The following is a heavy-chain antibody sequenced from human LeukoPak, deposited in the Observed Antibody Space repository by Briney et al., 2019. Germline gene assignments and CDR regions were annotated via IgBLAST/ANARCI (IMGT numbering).Heavy chain of an antibody. CDR3: ARGATVTTSDAFDI. CDR1: GFTFSSDA. D-gene: IGHD4-17*01. CDR2: ISSNGGST. J-gene: IGHJ3*02. V-gene: IGHV3-64*01. Sequence: GGSLRLSCAASGFTFSSDAMHWVRQAPGKGLEYVSAISSNGGSTYYANSVKGRFTISRDNSKNTLYLQMGSLRAEDMAAYYCARGATVTTSDAFDIWGQGTMVTVSS.